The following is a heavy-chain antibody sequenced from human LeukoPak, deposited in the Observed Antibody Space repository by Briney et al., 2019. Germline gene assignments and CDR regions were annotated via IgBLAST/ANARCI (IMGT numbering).Heavy chain of an antibody. CDR2: INPNNGGT. J-gene: IGHJ6*03. CDR3: ARSSRPCSGGSCYLYSYYYHNMDV. D-gene: IGHD2-15*01. CDR1: GYTFTGYY. V-gene: IGHV1-2*02. Sequence: ASVKVSCKASGYTFTGYYIHWVRQALGQGLELMGWINPNNGGTNYAQKFQGRLTMTRDTSISTAYVELRRLRSDDTAVYYCARSSRPCSGGSCYLYSYYYHNMDVWGKGTTVTISS.